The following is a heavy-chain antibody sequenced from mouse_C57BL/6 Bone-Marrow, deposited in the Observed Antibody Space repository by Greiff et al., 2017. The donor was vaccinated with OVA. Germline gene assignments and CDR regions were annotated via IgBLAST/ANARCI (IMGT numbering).Heavy chain of an antibody. J-gene: IGHJ3*01. Sequence: EVMLVESGGGLVKPGGSLKLSCAASGFTFSDYGMHWVRQAPEKGLEWVAYISSGSSTIYYADTVKGRFTLSRDNAKNTLFLKMSSLRSEDTAMYYCARPGTSWFAYWGQGTLVTVSA. CDR2: ISSGSSTI. D-gene: IGHD4-1*01. V-gene: IGHV5-17*01. CDR1: GFTFSDYG. CDR3: ARPGTSWFAY.